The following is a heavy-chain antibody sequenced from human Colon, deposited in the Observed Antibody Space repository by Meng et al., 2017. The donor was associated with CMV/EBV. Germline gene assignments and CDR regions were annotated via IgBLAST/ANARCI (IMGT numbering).Heavy chain of an antibody. V-gene: IGHV7-4-1*02. CDR1: GYTFTNYA. J-gene: IGHJ4*02. Sequence: KSSGYTFTNYAMNWVRQAPGHGLEWMGWITPNAGTPTYAQGFTGRFVFSFDTSVSTAYLQISNLKAEDTAVYYRAREGEDAYYNFDYWGQGTLVTVSS. D-gene: IGHD3-10*01. CDR2: ITPNAGTP. CDR3: AREGEDAYYNFDY.